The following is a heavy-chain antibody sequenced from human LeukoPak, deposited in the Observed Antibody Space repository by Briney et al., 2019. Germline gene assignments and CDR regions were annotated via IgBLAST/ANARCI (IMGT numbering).Heavy chain of an antibody. Sequence: PSETLSLTCNVSGGSISSYYWSWIRQPPGKGLEWIGYIYYSGSTNYNPSLKSRVTISVDTSKNQFSLKLSSVTAADTAVYYCARDGTSWAGENDAFDIWGQGTMVTVSS. D-gene: IGHD7-27*01. CDR2: IYYSGST. CDR1: GGSISSYY. J-gene: IGHJ3*02. CDR3: ARDGTSWAGENDAFDI. V-gene: IGHV4-59*01.